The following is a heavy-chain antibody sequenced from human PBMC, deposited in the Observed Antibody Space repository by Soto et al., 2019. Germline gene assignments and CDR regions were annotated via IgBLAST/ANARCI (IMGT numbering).Heavy chain of an antibody. CDR1: GFSFSIFW. V-gene: IGHV3-74*01. Sequence: EVQLVESGGDLVQPGGSLRLSCAASGFSFSIFWMHWVRQAPGKGLVWVSSINGGGSSADYADSVKGRFTFSRDNAKNTVYLQMNSLRAEHTAVYYCTRGGGYSGYDPFDYWGQGTLVTVSS. CDR3: TRGGGYSGYDPFDY. D-gene: IGHD5-12*01. CDR2: INGGGSSA. J-gene: IGHJ4*02.